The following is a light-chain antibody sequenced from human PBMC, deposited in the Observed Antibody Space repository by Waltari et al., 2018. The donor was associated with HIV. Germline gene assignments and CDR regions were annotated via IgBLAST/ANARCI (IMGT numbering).Light chain of an antibody. CDR2: WAA. Sequence: DIVMTQSPDSLAVSLGERAPINCKSSPSVFSSSNNKNHLAWYQQKPGQPPKLLIAWAASRESGVPDRFSGSGAGTDFTLTISSLQAEDVAVYYCQQYYSSPKTFGQGTKVEI. J-gene: IGKJ1*01. CDR3: QQYYSSPKT. CDR1: PSVFSSSNNKNH. V-gene: IGKV4-1*01.